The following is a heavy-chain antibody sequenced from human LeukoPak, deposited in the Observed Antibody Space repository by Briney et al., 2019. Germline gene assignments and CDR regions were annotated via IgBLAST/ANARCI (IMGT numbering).Heavy chain of an antibody. CDR3: ARGVHSPPAHIVVVPAAIMGGNYYYYYMDV. V-gene: IGHV3-11*04. Sequence: GGSLRLSCAASGFTFSDYYISWIRQAPGKGLEWVSYISSSGSTIYYADSVKGRFTISRDNAKNSLYLQMNSLRAEDTAVYYCARGVHSPPAHIVVVPAAIMGGNYYYYYMDVWGKGTTVTVSS. D-gene: IGHD2-2*01. CDR2: ISSSGSTI. J-gene: IGHJ6*03. CDR1: GFTFSDYY.